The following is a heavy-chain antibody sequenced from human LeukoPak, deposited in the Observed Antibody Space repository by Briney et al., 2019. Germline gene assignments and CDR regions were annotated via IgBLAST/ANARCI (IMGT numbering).Heavy chain of an antibody. D-gene: IGHD1-26*01. J-gene: IGHJ4*02. CDR2: ISASGGST. CDR3: TKFSLRGTYSFGH. CDR1: GFTFNSNG. V-gene: IGHV3-23*01. Sequence: GGSLRLSCAASGFTFNSNGMSWVRQAPGKGLEWVSVISASGGSTYYADSVKGRFTISRDNSKNTLYLQINSLRVEDTAIYYCTKFSLRGTYSFGHWGQGTLVIVSS.